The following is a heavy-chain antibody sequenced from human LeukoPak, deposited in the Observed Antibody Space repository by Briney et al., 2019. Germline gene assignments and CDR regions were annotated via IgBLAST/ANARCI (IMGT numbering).Heavy chain of an antibody. J-gene: IGHJ4*02. Sequence: ASVKVPCKVSGYTLTELSMHWVRQAPGKGLEWMGGFDPEDGETIYAQKFQGRVTMTEDTSTDTAYMELRSLRSEDTAVYYCATGTQLVGIYYFDYWGQGTLVTVSS. CDR2: FDPEDGET. CDR3: ATGTQLVGIYYFDY. V-gene: IGHV1-24*01. CDR1: GYTLTELS. D-gene: IGHD3-10*01.